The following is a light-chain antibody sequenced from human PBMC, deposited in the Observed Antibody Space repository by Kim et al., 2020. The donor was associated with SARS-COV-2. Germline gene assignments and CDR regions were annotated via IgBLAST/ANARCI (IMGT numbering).Light chain of an antibody. J-gene: IGLJ3*02. Sequence: QSALTQPRSVSGSPGQSVTISCTGTSSDVGGYNYVSWYQQHPGKAPKLMIYDVSKRPSGVPDCFSGSKSGNTASLTISGLQAEDEADYYCCSYAGSYTRVFGGGTQLTVL. CDR3: CSYAGSYTRV. CDR2: DVS. CDR1: SSDVGGYNY. V-gene: IGLV2-11*01.